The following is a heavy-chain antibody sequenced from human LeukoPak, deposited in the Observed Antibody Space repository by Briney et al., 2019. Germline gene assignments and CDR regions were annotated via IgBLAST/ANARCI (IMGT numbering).Heavy chain of an antibody. Sequence: GGSLRLSCAASGSTFSSYGMHWVRQAPGKGLEWVAVISYDGSNKYYADSVKGRFTISRDNSKNTLYLQMNSLRAEDTAVYYCAKAGSYSSPYYFDYWGQGTLVTVSS. V-gene: IGHV3-30*18. CDR2: ISYDGSNK. J-gene: IGHJ4*02. CDR1: GSTFSSYG. D-gene: IGHD6-6*01. CDR3: AKAGSYSSPYYFDY.